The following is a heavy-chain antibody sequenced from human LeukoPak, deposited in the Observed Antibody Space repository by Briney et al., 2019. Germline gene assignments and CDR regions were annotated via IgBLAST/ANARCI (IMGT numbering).Heavy chain of an antibody. CDR3: ARVATGSYVWFDP. CDR1: GYSFSNYW. V-gene: IGHV3-74*01. D-gene: IGHD3-10*01. CDR2: INTDGSST. Sequence: PGGSLRLSCAASGYSFSNYWMHWVRQAPGKGLVWVSRINTDGSSTDYADSVEGRFTISRDNSKNTLYLQMNSLRAEDTAVYFYARVATGSYVWFDPWGQGTLVTVSS. J-gene: IGHJ5*02.